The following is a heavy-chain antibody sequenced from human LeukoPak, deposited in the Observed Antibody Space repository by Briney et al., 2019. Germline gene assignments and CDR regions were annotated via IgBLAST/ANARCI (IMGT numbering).Heavy chain of an antibody. V-gene: IGHV4-4*02. Sequence: PSETLSLTCAVSGGSISSSNWWSWVRQPPGKGLEWIGEIYHSGSTNYNPSLKSRVTMSVDTSKNQFSLKLSSVTAADTAVYYCARVSLREYQLLGAFDIWGQGTMVTVSS. CDR1: GGSISSSNW. CDR2: IYHSGST. J-gene: IGHJ3*02. CDR3: ARVSLREYQLLGAFDI. D-gene: IGHD2-2*01.